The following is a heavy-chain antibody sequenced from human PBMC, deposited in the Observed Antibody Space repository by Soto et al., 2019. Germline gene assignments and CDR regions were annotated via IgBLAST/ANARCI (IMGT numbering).Heavy chain of an antibody. CDR3: ARDLSPRYCSSTSCYRDYGMDV. Sequence: SETLSLTCAVSGGSISSGGYSWSWIRQPPGKGLEWIGYIYHSGSPYYNPSLKSRVTISVDRSKNQFSLKLSSVTAADTAVYYCARDLSPRYCSSTSCYRDYGMDVWGQGTTVTVSS. CDR1: GGSISSGGYS. J-gene: IGHJ6*02. D-gene: IGHD2-2*02. V-gene: IGHV4-30-2*01. CDR2: IYHSGSP.